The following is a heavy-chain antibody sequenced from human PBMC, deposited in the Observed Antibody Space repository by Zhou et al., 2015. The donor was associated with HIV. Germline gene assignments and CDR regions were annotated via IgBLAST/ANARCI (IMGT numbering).Heavy chain of an antibody. CDR3: ARGAATTFGYYNGMDV. Sequence: LVQSGTEVRKPGSSVKVSCKASGGTFSGSDLSWVRQAPGHGLQWMGGILPIVGSSTYAQSLQGRATITADESTRTVYMELRSLTSDDTAVYFCARGAATTFGYYNGMDVWGQGTTVTVSS. D-gene: IGHD3-10*02. CDR2: ILPIVGSS. CDR1: GGTFSGSD. V-gene: IGHV1-69*01. J-gene: IGHJ6*02.